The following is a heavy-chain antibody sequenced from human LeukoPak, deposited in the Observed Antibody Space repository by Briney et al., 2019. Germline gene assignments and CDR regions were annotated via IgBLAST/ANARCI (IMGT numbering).Heavy chain of an antibody. D-gene: IGHD3-22*01. Sequence: GESLKISCKGSGYSFTSYWIGWVRQMPGKGLEWMGIIYPGDSDTRYSPSFQGQVTISADKSISTAYLQWSSLKASDTAMYYCARHFYPYYDSSGPYYFDYWGQGTLVTVPS. CDR1: GYSFTSYW. V-gene: IGHV5-51*01. CDR2: IYPGDSDT. CDR3: ARHFYPYYDSSGPYYFDY. J-gene: IGHJ4*02.